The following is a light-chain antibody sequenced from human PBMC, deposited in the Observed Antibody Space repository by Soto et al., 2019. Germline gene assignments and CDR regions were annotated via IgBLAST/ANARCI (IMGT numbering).Light chain of an antibody. CDR3: SPSTSSSTL. V-gene: IGLV2-14*01. J-gene: IGLJ1*01. Sequence: QSALTQPASVSGSPGQSITISCTGTSSDVGGYNYVSWYQQHPGKAPKLMIYAVTDRPSGVSSRFYGSKSGNTASLTISGLQADDEADYYCSPSTSSSTLFGTGTKGPV. CDR2: AVT. CDR1: SSDVGGYNY.